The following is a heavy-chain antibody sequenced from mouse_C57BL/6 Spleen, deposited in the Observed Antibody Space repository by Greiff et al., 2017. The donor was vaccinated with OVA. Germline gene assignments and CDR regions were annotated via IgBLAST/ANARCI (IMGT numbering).Heavy chain of an antibody. CDR2: INPGSGGT. V-gene: IGHV1-54*01. Sequence: QVQLQQSGAELVRPGTSVKVSCKASGYAFTNYLIEWVKQRPGQGLEWIGVINPGSGGTNYNEKFKGKATLTADKSSSTAYMQLSSLTSEDSAVYFCAREEDYYGSSFHYAMDYWGQGTSVTVSS. CDR3: AREEDYYGSSFHYAMDY. CDR1: GYAFTNYL. D-gene: IGHD1-1*01. J-gene: IGHJ4*01.